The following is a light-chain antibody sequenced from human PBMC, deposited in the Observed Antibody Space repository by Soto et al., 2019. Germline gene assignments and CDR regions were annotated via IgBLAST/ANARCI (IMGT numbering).Light chain of an antibody. CDR2: YDS. Sequence: SYELTQPPSVSVAPGKTAKITCGGNNIGSKSVHWYQQKPGQAPVLVIFYDSVRPSGIPERFSGSNSGNTATLTITRVEAGDEADYYCQVWDSSSDHGVFGTGTQLTVL. CDR3: QVWDSSSDHGV. J-gene: IGLJ1*01. V-gene: IGLV3-21*04. CDR1: NIGSKS.